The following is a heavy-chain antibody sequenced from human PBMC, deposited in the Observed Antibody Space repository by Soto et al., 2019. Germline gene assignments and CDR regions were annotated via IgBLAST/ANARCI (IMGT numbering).Heavy chain of an antibody. CDR2: ISAYNGNT. CDR3: ARAPADRIGVVISNYYYYGMDV. Sequence: ASVKVSCKASGYTFTSYGISWVRQAPGQGLEWMGWISAYNGNTNYAQKLQGRVTMTTDTSTSTAYMELRSLRSDDTAVYYCARAPADRIGVVISNYYYYGMDVWGQGTTVTVSS. D-gene: IGHD3-22*01. V-gene: IGHV1-18*01. CDR1: GYTFTSYG. J-gene: IGHJ6*02.